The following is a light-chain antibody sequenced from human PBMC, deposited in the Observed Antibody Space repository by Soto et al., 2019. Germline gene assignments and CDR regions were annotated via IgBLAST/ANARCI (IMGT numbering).Light chain of an antibody. V-gene: IGKV3-15*01. Sequence: IGMTQSPATLSVTPGERATLSCRASQTIYSNVAWYQQRPGQPPRLLIYRSSSRATGIPARFSGSGSGTEFTLTINSLHSEDFAVYYCQQYQNLWTFGQGTKVEIK. CDR1: QTIYSN. CDR2: RSS. CDR3: QQYQNLWT. J-gene: IGKJ1*01.